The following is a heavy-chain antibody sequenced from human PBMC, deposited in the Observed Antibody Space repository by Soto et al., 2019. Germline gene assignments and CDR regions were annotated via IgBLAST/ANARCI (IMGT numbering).Heavy chain of an antibody. J-gene: IGHJ5*02. CDR2: IYYSGSA. D-gene: IGHD6-13*01. CDR1: IGSITRSDYY. Sequence: PSETLSLTCTVSIGSITRSDYYWSWIRQPPGKGLEWIGYIYYSGSAYYNPSLKSRVFISVDTSKNQFSLNLNSVTAADTAVYYCARGSEEKLGAQEMWFDPWGQGTLVTVSS. CDR3: ARGSEEKLGAQEMWFDP. V-gene: IGHV4-30-4*01.